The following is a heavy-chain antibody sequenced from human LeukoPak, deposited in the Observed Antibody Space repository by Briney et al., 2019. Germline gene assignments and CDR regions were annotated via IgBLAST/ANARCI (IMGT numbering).Heavy chain of an antibody. CDR1: GGSISSSSYY. CDR3: ARLTYGGYGGDY. V-gene: IGHV4-39*01. D-gene: IGHD5-12*01. J-gene: IGHJ4*02. Sequence: PSETLSLTCTVSGGSISSSSYYWGWIRQPPGKGLEWIGSIYYSGSTYYNPSLKSRVTISVDTSKNQFSLKLSSVTAADTAVYYCARLTYGGYGGDYWGQGTLVTVSS. CDR2: IYYSGST.